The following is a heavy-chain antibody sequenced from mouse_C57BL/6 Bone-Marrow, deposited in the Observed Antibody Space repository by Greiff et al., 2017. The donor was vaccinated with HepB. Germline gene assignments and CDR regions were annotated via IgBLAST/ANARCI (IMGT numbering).Heavy chain of an antibody. CDR2: IYPGDGDT. CDR1: GYAFSSYW. CDR3: ARVDYVYAMDY. J-gene: IGHJ4*01. V-gene: IGHV1-80*01. D-gene: IGHD2-4*01. Sequence: QVQLQQSGAELVKPGASVKISCKASGYAFSSYWMNWVKQRPGKGLEWIGQIYPGDGDTNYNGKFKGKATLTADKSSSTAYMQLSSLTSEDSAVYFCARVDYVYAMDYWGQGTSVTVSS.